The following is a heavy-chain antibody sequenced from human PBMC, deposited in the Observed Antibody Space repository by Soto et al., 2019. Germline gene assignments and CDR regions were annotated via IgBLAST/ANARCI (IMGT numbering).Heavy chain of an antibody. V-gene: IGHV4-31*03. CDR2: IYYSGST. CDR3: ASYPTLGYCSSTSCYGRWFDP. Sequence: SETLSLTCTVSGGSISSGGYYWSWIRQHPGKGLEWIGYIYYSGSTYYNPSLKSRVTISVDTSKNQFSLKLSSVTAAETAVYYCASYPTLGYCSSTSCYGRWFDPWGQGTLVTVSS. D-gene: IGHD2-2*01. CDR1: GGSISSGGYY. J-gene: IGHJ5*02.